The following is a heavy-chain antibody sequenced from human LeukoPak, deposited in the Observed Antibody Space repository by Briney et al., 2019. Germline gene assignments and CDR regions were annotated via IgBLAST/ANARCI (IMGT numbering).Heavy chain of an antibody. J-gene: IGHJ2*01. CDR1: GGSISSGGYS. V-gene: IGHV4-30-2*01. CDR2: IYHSGST. CDR3: AKDRTVGASYWYFDL. D-gene: IGHD1-26*01. Sequence: SETLSLTCAVSGGSISSGGYSWSWIRQPPGKGLEWIGYIYHSGSTYYNPSLKSRVTISVDRSKNQFSLKLSSVTAADTAIYYCAKDRTVGASYWYFDLWGRGTLVTVSS.